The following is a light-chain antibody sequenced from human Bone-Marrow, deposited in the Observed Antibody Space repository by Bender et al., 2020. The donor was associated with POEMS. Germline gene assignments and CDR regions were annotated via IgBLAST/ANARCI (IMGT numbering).Light chain of an antibody. Sequence: QSALTQPPSASGSPGQSVTISCVGTTSDVGGHDYVSWYQQHPGKAPKLMIYEVSKRPSGVSNRFSGSKSGNTASLTISGLQAEDEADYYCSSYTSSSTWVFGGGTKLTVL. J-gene: IGLJ3*02. CDR2: EVS. CDR1: TSDVGGHDY. V-gene: IGLV2-14*01. CDR3: SSYTSSSTWV.